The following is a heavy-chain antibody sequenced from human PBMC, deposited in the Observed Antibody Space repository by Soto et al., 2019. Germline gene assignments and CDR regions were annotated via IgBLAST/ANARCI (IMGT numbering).Heavy chain of an antibody. CDR1: GDSVSSNSAA. CDR2: TYYRSKWYN. V-gene: IGHV6-1*01. CDR3: AREGQYCSSTSCSYNWFDP. J-gene: IGHJ5*02. Sequence: KQSQTISLTCAISGDSVSSNSAAWNWIRQSPSRGLEWLGRTYYRSKWYNDYAVSVKSRITINPDTSKNQFSLQLNSVTPEDTAVYYCAREGQYCSSTSCSYNWFDPWGQGTLVTVSS. D-gene: IGHD2-2*01.